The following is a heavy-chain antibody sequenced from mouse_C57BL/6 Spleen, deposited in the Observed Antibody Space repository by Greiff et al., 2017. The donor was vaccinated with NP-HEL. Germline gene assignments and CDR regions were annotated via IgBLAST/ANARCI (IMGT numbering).Heavy chain of an antibody. J-gene: IGHJ2*01. CDR1: GYTFTDYE. V-gene: IGHV1-15*01. Sequence: QVQLQQSGAELVRPGASVTLSCKASGYTFTDYEMHWVQQTPVHGLEWIGAIDPETGGTAYNEKFKGQSILTADKSSSTAYMELRSLTSEDSAVYYCARDLDFDYWGQGTTLTVSS. CDR2: IDPETGGT. CDR3: ARDLDFDY.